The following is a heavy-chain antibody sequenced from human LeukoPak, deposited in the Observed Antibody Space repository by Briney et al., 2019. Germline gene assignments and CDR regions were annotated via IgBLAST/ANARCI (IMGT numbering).Heavy chain of an antibody. CDR2: ISGSGGST. V-gene: IGHV3-23*01. J-gene: IGHJ4*02. Sequence: GGSLRLSCAASGFTFYSYAMTWVRQAPGKGLEWVSAISGSGGSTYYADSVKGRFTISRDNSKNTLYLQMSSLRAEDTALYCCAKYNSDWYDDYWGQGTLVTVSS. D-gene: IGHD6-19*01. CDR1: GFTFYSYA. CDR3: AKYNSDWYDDY.